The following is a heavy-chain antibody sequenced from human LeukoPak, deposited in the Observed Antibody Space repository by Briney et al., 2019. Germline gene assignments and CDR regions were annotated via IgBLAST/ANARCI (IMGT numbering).Heavy chain of an antibody. Sequence: PSDTLSLTCTVSGDSISTSKSYWGWIRQPPLKGLEWIGSIYYTGNTYYNASLKSRVTISVDTSKNQFSLKLSSVTAADTAVYYCARDRAGSLRFVEWLSAFDYWGQGTLVTVSS. CDR1: GDSISTSKSY. CDR3: ARDRAGSLRFVEWLSAFDY. J-gene: IGHJ4*02. D-gene: IGHD3-3*01. CDR2: IYYTGNT. V-gene: IGHV4-39*07.